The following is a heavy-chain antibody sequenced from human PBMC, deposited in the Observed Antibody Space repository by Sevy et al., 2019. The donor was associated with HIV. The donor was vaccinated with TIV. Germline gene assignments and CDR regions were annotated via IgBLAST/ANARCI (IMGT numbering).Heavy chain of an antibody. D-gene: IGHD1-26*01. J-gene: IGHJ3*02. CDR3: AGEGETSGHAGAFDI. V-gene: IGHV3-30*04. Sequence: GGSLRLSCSASGINFRNSIFHWVRQAPGKGLEWVALMSFDGSIQYFGDSGMGRLTISRNDSKNTFYLQVNSLRVEDTAVYYCAGEGETSGHAGAFDIWGQGTMVTVSS. CDR1: GINFRNSI. CDR2: MSFDGSIQ.